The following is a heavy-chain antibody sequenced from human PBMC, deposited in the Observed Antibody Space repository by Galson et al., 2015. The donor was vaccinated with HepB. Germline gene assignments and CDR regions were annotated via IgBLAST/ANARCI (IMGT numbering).Heavy chain of an antibody. V-gene: IGHV1-69*13. D-gene: IGHD3-3*01. J-gene: IGHJ6*02. CDR3: ARDTRTAIFGVVILEGSYGMDV. Sequence: SVKVSCKASGGTFSSYAISWVRQAPGQGLEWMGGIIPIFDTANYAQKFQGRVTITADESTSTAYMELSSLRSEDTAVYYCARDTRTAIFGVVILEGSYGMDVWGQGTTVTVSS. CDR1: GGTFSSYA. CDR2: IIPIFDTA.